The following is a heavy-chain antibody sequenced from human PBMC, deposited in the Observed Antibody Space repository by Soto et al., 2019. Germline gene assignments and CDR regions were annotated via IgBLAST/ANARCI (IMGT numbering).Heavy chain of an antibody. V-gene: IGHV1-8*01. D-gene: IGHD2-8*02. CDR2: MSPNTGNT. Sequence: ASVKVSFKASGYTFTNYDINWVRQATGQGLEWMGWMSPNTGNTAYAHKFQGRVTMTRSTSLSTVYMELSSLRSEDTAIYYCARGPGPDYWGQGTPVTVSS. CDR1: GYTFTNYD. J-gene: IGHJ4*02. CDR3: ARGPGPDY.